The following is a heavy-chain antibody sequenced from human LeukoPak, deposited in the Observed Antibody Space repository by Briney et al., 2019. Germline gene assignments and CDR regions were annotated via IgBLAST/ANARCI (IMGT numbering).Heavy chain of an antibody. J-gene: IGHJ3*02. CDR1: GYTFTTYY. CDR3: ARLQDGGAFDI. V-gene: IGHV1-2*02. D-gene: IGHD3-16*01. CDR2: INPNSGGT. Sequence: ASVKVSCKASGYTFTTYYIHWVRQAPGQGLEWMGWINPNSGGTNYAQKFQGRVTMTRDTSISTAYMELSRLRSDDTAVYYCARLQDGGAFDIWGQGTMVTVSS.